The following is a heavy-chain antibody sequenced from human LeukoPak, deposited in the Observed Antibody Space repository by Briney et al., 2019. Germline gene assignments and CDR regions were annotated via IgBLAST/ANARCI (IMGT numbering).Heavy chain of an antibody. Sequence: SETLSLTCTVSGGSLSSGSYYWSWIRQPAGKGLEWIGRIYTSGSTNHNPSLNSRVTISADTSKNQFSLKLSSVTAADTAVYYCARTKEYTTSSFDYWGQGTLVTVSS. CDR2: IYTSGST. V-gene: IGHV4-61*02. J-gene: IGHJ4*02. D-gene: IGHD6-6*01. CDR1: GGSLSSGSYY. CDR3: ARTKEYTTSSFDY.